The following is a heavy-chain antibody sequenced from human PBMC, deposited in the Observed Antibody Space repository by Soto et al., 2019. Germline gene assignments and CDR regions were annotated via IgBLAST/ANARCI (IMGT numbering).Heavy chain of an antibody. Sequence: QVQLVQSGAEVKKPGASVKVSCKASGYTFTSYAMHWVRQAPGQRLEWMGWINAGNGNTKYSQKFQGRVTITRDTSASTAYMELSSLRSEDTAVYYCARELPAGTFDIWGQGTMVPVSS. J-gene: IGHJ3*02. CDR2: INAGNGNT. V-gene: IGHV1-3*01. D-gene: IGHD6-13*01. CDR3: ARELPAGTFDI. CDR1: GYTFTSYA.